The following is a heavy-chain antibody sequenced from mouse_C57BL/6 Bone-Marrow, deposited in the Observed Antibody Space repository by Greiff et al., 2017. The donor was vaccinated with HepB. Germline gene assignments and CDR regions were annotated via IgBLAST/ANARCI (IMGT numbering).Heavy chain of an antibody. CDR2: INPSSGYT. V-gene: IGHV1-7*01. CDR3: ASDGSRPCYAMEY. J-gene: IGHJ4*01. Sequence: VQLQQSGAELAKPGASVKLSCKASGYTFTSYWMHWVKQRPGQGLEWIGYINPSSGYTKYNQKFKDKATLTADKSSSTAYIQLSSLTYEDSAVYYCASDGSRPCYAMEYWGQGTSVTVSS. CDR1: GYTFTSYW. D-gene: IGHD1-1*01.